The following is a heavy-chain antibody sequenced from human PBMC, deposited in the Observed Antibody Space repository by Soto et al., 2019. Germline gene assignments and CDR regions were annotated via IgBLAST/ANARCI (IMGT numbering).Heavy chain of an antibody. J-gene: IGHJ6*02. V-gene: IGHV4-31*03. CDR1: GGSISSVGHY. D-gene: IGHD6-25*01. CDR2: IYYSGIT. Sequence: SETLSLTCSVSGGSISSVGHYWTWIRQQPGKGLEWLGYIYYSGITDYNPSLKSRVTISVDRSRNQFTLNLSSVTAADTAIYYCARESGGYDSSTRYGLDVWGQGTTVTVSS. CDR3: ARESGGYDSSTRYGLDV.